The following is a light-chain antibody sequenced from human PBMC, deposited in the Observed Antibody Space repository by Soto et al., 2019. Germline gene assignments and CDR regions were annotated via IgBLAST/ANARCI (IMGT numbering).Light chain of an antibody. CDR1: QSVSSSY. V-gene: IGKV3-20*01. CDR2: GAS. CDR3: QHFRA. J-gene: IGKJ5*01. Sequence: EVVLTQSPGTLSLSPGERATLSCRASQSVSSSYVAWYQQKRDQAPRLLMYGASSRATGIPDRFSGSGSGTDFTLTISRLEPEDFVLYYCQHFRAFGQGTRLEIK.